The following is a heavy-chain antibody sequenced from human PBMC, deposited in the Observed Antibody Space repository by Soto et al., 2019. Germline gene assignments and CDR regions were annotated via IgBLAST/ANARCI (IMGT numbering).Heavy chain of an antibody. D-gene: IGHD6-19*01. CDR2: ISGSGGTI. J-gene: IGHJ4*02. CDR1: GFTLSSYS. Sequence: EVQLVESGGGLVQPGGSLRLSCAASGFTLSSYSMHWVRQAPGKGLEWVSYISGSGGTIYYADSVKGRFTISRDNAKNSLSVQMNSLRGEDTAVYFCARETGLRSSGWAYYFDFWGQGTGVTVSS. CDR3: ARETGLRSSGWAYYFDF. V-gene: IGHV3-48*01.